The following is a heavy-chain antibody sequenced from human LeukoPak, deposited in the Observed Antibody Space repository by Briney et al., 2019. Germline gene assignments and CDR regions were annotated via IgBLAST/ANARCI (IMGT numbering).Heavy chain of an antibody. D-gene: IGHD2-2*01. V-gene: IGHV4-4*02. J-gene: IGHJ4*02. CDR2: IYRSGST. CDR3: ARDPWVYCSRTSCSYFDY. CDR1: GGSISSSNW. Sequence: PSETLSLTCAVSGGSISSSNWWSWVRQPPGKGLEWIGEIYRSGSTNYNPSLKSRVTISVDTSKNQFSLKLSSVTAADTAVYYCARDPWVYCSRTSCSYFDYWGQGTLVTVSS.